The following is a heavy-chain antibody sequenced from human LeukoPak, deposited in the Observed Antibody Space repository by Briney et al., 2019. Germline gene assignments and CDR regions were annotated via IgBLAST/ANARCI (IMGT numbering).Heavy chain of an antibody. Sequence: GGSLRSSCAAFGSTFRNYATTWVRKAPGKGWDWGSGISGRGSRIYYADSVKGRFPLSRDYHTNTLYLQMNSLRAEDTAVYFCAKYSGSYYYPPNWDSWGQGTRVTVSS. V-gene: IGHV3-23*01. CDR1: GSTFRNYA. J-gene: IGHJ4*02. CDR2: ISGRGSRI. CDR3: AKYSGSYYYPPNWDS. D-gene: IGHD1-26*01.